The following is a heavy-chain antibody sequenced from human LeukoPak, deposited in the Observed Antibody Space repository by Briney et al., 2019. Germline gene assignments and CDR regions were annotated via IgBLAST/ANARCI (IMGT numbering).Heavy chain of an antibody. D-gene: IGHD2-2*01. CDR3: ARSRERICSNPPCYVDLQAT. Sequence: PSETLSLTCTVSGGTISSGGYYWTWLRQPAGKGLEWIGRIYIGESANYNSSLKSRVTIFVDTSKNQFSLKLSSVTAADTATYYCARSRERICSNPPCYVDLQATWGQGALVTVSP. V-gene: IGHV4-61*02. CDR1: GGTISSGGYY. J-gene: IGHJ4*02. CDR2: IYIGESA.